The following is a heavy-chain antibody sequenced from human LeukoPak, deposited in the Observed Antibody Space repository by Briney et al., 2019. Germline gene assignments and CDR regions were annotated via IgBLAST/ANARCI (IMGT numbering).Heavy chain of an antibody. J-gene: IGHJ4*02. CDR1: GFTVSSNY. Sequence: GGSLRLSCAASGFTVSSNYMSWVRQAPGKGLEWVSVIYSGGSTYYADSVKGRFTISRDNSKNTLYLQMNSLRAEDTAVYYCAREGENYYGSEGRKGVDYWGQGTLVTVSS. D-gene: IGHD3-10*01. CDR3: AREGENYYGSEGRKGVDY. CDR2: IYSGGST. V-gene: IGHV3-66*01.